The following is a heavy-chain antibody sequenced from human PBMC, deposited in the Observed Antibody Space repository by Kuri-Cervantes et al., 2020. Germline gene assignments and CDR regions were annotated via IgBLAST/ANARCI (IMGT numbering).Heavy chain of an antibody. V-gene: IGHV4-39*07. CDR2: IYYSGST. D-gene: IGHD3-16*01. CDR1: GGSISSYY. CDR3: ARVTVGEDY. Sequence: GSLRLSCTVSGGSISSYYWGWIRQPPGKGLEWIGSIYYSGSTNYNPSLKSRVTISVDTSKNQFSLKLSSVTAADTAVYYCARVTVGEDYWGQGTLVTVSS. J-gene: IGHJ4*02.